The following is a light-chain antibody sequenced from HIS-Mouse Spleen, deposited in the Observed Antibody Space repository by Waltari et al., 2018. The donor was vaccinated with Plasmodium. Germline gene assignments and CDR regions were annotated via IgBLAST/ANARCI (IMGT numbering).Light chain of an antibody. V-gene: IGLV3-1*01. CDR1: KLVDQY. CDR3: QAWDSSTDYV. J-gene: IGLJ1*01. Sequence: SYELTQPPSVSVSPGQTASITCSGDKLVDQYACWYQQKPGQSPVLVIYQDSKRPSGIPERFSGSNSGNTATLTISGTQAMDEADYYCQAWDSSTDYVFGTGTKVTVL. CDR2: QDS.